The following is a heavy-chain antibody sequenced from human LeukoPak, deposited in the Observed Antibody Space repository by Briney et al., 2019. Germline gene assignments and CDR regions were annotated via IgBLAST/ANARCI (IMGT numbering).Heavy chain of an antibody. J-gene: IGHJ4*02. CDR2: MYPGDSDT. Sequence: GESLQISFKGSANSFTSQWIGWVRQVPGKGLEWMGIMYPGDSDTRYSPSFEGHVTISADKSITTAYLQWSSLKASDTAMYYCGSGERSYHFDNWGQGSLVTVSS. CDR3: GSGERSYHFDN. CDR1: ANSFTSQW. V-gene: IGHV5-51*01. D-gene: IGHD1-26*01.